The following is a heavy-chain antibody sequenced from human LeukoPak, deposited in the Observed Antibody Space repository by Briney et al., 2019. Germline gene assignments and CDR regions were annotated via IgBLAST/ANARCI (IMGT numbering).Heavy chain of an antibody. CDR3: ARGAYDMTSIFDY. J-gene: IGHJ4*02. V-gene: IGHV4-30-4*01. CDR1: GGSVSSGDYY. CDR2: TYYGGST. Sequence: SQTLSLTCTVSGGSVSSGDYYWSWIRQPPGKGLEWIGYTYYGGSTHFHPSLRSRVTISIDTSKNQFSLKLSSVTAADTAMYYCARGAYDMTSIFDYWGQGTLVTVSS. D-gene: IGHD3-22*01.